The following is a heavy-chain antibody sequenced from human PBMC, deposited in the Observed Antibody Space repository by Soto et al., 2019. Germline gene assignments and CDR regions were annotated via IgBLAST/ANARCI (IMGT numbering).Heavy chain of an antibody. D-gene: IGHD5-18*01. Sequence: SETLSLTCAVYGGSLSGYYWSWIRQPPGKGLEWIGEINHSGSTNYNPSLKSRVTISVDTSKKQFSLNLSSLIAADTAVYYCARVRIRLWLHRDFGMDVGGQGTTVTVS. CDR1: GGSLSGYY. V-gene: IGHV4-34*01. CDR2: INHSGST. CDR3: ARVRIRLWLHRDFGMDV. J-gene: IGHJ6*02.